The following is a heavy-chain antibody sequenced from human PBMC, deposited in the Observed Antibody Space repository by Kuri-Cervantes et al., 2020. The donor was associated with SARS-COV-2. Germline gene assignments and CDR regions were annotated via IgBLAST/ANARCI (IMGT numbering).Heavy chain of an antibody. J-gene: IGHJ4*02. Sequence: ASVKVSCKASGYTFTSYGISWVRQAPGQGLEWMGWISAYSGNTNYAQKLQGRVTMTTDTSTSTAYMELRSLRSDDTAVYYCARDQGDYGDYSAFDYWGQGTLVTVSS. CDR2: ISAYSGNT. D-gene: IGHD4-17*01. CDR3: ARDQGDYGDYSAFDY. V-gene: IGHV1-18*01. CDR1: GYTFTSYG.